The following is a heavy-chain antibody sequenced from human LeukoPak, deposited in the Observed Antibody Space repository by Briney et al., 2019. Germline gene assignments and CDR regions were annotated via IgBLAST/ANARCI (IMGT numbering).Heavy chain of an antibody. CDR3: ARRVGDSSGYGYWFDP. V-gene: IGHV4-59*01. CDR1: GGSISSYY. D-gene: IGHD3-22*01. CDR2: IYYSGST. J-gene: IGHJ5*02. Sequence: SETLSLTCTVSGGSISSYYWSWIRQPPGKGLEWIGYIYYSGSTNYNPSLKSRVTISVDTSKNQFSLKLSSVTAADTAVYYCARRVGDSSGYGYWFDPWGQGTLVTVSS.